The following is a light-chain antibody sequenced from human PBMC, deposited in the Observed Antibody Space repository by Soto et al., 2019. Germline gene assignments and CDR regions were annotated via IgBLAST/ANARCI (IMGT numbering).Light chain of an antibody. Sequence: QAVVTQPRSVSGSPGQSVTISCPGTSSDVGGYNYVSWYQQHPGKAPKLVVSDVSKRPSGVPDRFSGSKSGNTASLTISGLQAEDEADYYCCSYAGNYVFGTGTKLTVL. CDR1: SSDVGGYNY. CDR2: DVS. CDR3: CSYAGNYV. V-gene: IGLV2-11*01. J-gene: IGLJ1*01.